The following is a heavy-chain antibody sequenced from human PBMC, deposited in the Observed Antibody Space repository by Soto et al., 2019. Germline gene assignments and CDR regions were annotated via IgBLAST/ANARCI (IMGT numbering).Heavy chain of an antibody. Sequence: GALRLSCSASGFTFSSYAMHWVRQAPGKGLEYVSAISSNGGSTYYADSVKGRFTISRDNSKNTLYLQMSSLRAEDTAVYYCVKHNDSKAAFDIWGQGTMVTVSS. D-gene: IGHD3-22*01. V-gene: IGHV3-64D*08. J-gene: IGHJ3*02. CDR1: GFTFSSYA. CDR2: ISSNGGST. CDR3: VKHNDSKAAFDI.